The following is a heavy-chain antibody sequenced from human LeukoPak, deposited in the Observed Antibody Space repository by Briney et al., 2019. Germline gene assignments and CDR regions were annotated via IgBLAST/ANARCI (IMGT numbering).Heavy chain of an antibody. D-gene: IGHD6-19*01. CDR1: GESFSGYF. J-gene: IGHJ4*02. CDR2: VNHAGST. V-gene: IGHV4-34*01. CDR3: ARPQADYAGGWKFFDY. Sequence: SETLSLTCAVSGESFSGYFWTWIRQPPGKGLEWIGEVNHAGSTNYNPSLKSRVTISGDTSKNQFSLKLSSVTAADTAVYYCARPQADYAGGWKFFDYWGQGTLVTVSS.